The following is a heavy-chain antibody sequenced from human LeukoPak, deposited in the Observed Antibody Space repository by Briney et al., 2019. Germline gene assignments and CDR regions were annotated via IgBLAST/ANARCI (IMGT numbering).Heavy chain of an antibody. CDR2: ISAYNGNT. J-gene: IGHJ3*02. V-gene: IGHV1-18*01. D-gene: IGHD3-3*01. Sequence: ASVKVSCKASGYTFTSYGISWVRQAPGQGLEWMGWISAYNGNTNYAQKLQGRVTMTTDTSTSTAYMELRSLRSDDTAVYYCAREHRDYDFWSGYWKYDAFDIWGQGTMVTVSS. CDR1: GYTFTSYG. CDR3: AREHRDYDFWSGYWKYDAFDI.